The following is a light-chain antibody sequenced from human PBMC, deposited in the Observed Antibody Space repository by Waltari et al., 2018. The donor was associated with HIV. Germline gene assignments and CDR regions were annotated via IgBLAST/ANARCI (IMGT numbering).Light chain of an antibody. CDR3: TSYTSSTHVI. CDR2: EVS. J-gene: IGLJ2*01. CDR1: SSDVGAYTY. Sequence: QSALTQPAPVSGSPGQSITISCTGTSSDVGAYTYVSWYQQHPDRAPKLMIYEVSNRPLGVSNRFSGSKSGNTASLTISGLQAEDEADYYCTSYTSSTHVIFGGGTKLTVL. V-gene: IGLV2-14*01.